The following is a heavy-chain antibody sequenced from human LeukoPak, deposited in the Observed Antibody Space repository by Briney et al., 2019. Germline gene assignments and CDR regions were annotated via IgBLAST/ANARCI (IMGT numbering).Heavy chain of an antibody. Sequence: GGSLRLSCAASGFTFSSYAMHWVRQAPGKGLEWVAVISYDGSNKYYADSVKGRFTISGDNSKNTLYLQMNSLRAEDTAVYYCARDYGVIWGQGTMVTVSS. CDR2: ISYDGSNK. D-gene: IGHD4-17*01. V-gene: IGHV3-30*04. CDR3: ARDYGVI. J-gene: IGHJ3*02. CDR1: GFTFSSYA.